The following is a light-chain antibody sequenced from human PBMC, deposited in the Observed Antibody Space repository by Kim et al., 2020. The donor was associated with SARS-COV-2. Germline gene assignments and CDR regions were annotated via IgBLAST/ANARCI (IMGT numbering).Light chain of an antibody. J-gene: IGLJ2*01. Sequence: GGAVTLTRTSSTGAVTSGHYPYWIQQKAGQAPRTLIYDTNNKHSWTPARFSGSLLGGKAALTLSGAQTEDEGDYCCLLAYNGAPVVFGGGTQLTVL. CDR2: DTN. CDR1: TGAVTSGHY. V-gene: IGLV7-46*01. CDR3: LLAYNGAPVV.